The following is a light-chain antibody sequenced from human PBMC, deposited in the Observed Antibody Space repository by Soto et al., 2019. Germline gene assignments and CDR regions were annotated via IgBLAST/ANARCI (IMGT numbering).Light chain of an antibody. CDR3: QTWGTGLYVV. J-gene: IGLJ2*01. CDR2: LNSDGSH. Sequence: QLVLTQSPSASASLGASVKLTCTLSSGHSNYAIAWHQQQPVKGPRYLMKLNSDGSHSKGDGIPDRFSGSSSGAERYLTISSLQSEDEADYYCQTWGTGLYVVFGGGTKLTVL. V-gene: IGLV4-69*01. CDR1: SGHSNYA.